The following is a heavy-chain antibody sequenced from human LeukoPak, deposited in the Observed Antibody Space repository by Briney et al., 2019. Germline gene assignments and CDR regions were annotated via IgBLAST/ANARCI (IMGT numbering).Heavy chain of an antibody. Sequence: PSETLSLTCAVYGXSFSTYYWSWIRQPPGKGREWVGEINHTGSTNYNPSLKSRVTISVDTSKNQFSLKLTSVTAADTAVYYCARPGGRSGLAEYFQHWGQGTLVTVSS. CDR2: INHTGST. D-gene: IGHD6-19*01. CDR3: ARPGGRSGLAEYFQH. CDR1: GXSFSTYY. V-gene: IGHV4-34*01. J-gene: IGHJ1*01.